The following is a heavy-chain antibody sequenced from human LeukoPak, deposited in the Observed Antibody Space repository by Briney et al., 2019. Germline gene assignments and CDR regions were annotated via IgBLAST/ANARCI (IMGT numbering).Heavy chain of an antibody. J-gene: IGHJ3*02. CDR1: GGTFSSYA. V-gene: IGHV1-69*13. CDR2: IIPIFGTA. Sequence: GASVKVSCKASGGTFSSYAISWVRQAPGQGLEWMGGIIPIFGTANYAQKFQGRVTITADESTSTAYMELSSLRSEDTAVYYCARPESHAFDIWGQGTMVTVSS. CDR3: ARPESHAFDI. D-gene: IGHD1-14*01.